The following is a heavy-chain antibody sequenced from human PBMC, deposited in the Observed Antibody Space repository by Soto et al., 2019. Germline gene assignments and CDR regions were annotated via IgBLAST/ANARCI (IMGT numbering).Heavy chain of an antibody. V-gene: IGHV3-23*01. CDR1: GFTFSSYA. J-gene: IGHJ6*02. CDR2: ISGSGGST. Sequence: GGSLRLSCAASGFTFSSYAMSWVRQAPGKGLEWVSAISGSGGSTYYADSVKGRFTISRDNSKNTLYLQMNSLRAEDTAVYYCAKDGHDYGDYLLLWDYYGMDVWGQGTTVTVSS. D-gene: IGHD4-17*01. CDR3: AKDGHDYGDYLLLWDYYGMDV.